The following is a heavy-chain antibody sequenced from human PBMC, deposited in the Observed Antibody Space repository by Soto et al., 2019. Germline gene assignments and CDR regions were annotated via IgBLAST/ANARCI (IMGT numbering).Heavy chain of an antibody. CDR2: ISSTTNYI. J-gene: IGHJ4*02. V-gene: IGHV3-21*06. CDR1: GFTFTRYS. Sequence: GGSLRLSCAASGFTFTRYSMNWVRQAPGKGLEWVSSISSTTNYIYYGDSMKGRFTISRDNAKNSLYLEMNSLRAEDTAVYYCARESEDLTSNFDYWGQGTLVTVPQ. CDR3: ARESEDLTSNFDY.